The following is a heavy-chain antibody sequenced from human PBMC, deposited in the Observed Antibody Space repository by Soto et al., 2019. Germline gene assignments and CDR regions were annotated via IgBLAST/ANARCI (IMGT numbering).Heavy chain of an antibody. D-gene: IGHD3-16*01. CDR3: AKDRGESPGYFDY. Sequence: QVQLVESGGGVVQPGRSLRLSCAASGFTFSSYGIHWVRQAPGKGLEWVAVISYDGSNKYYADSVKGRFTISRDNSKNTLYLQINSLRAEDTAVYYCAKDRGESPGYFDYWGQGTLVTVSS. CDR2: ISYDGSNK. CDR1: GFTFSSYG. J-gene: IGHJ4*02. V-gene: IGHV3-30*18.